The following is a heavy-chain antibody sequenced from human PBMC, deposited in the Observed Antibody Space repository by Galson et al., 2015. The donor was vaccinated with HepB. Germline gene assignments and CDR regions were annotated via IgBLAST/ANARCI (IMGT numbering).Heavy chain of an antibody. D-gene: IGHD3-22*01. J-gene: IGHJ4*02. CDR3: ARELEGPDSHSSTPGDY. CDR2: INPSGGST. V-gene: IGHV1-46*01. CDR1: GYTFTSYY. Sequence: SVKVSCKASGYTFTSYYMHWVRQAPGQGLEWMGIINPSGGSTSYAQKFQGRVTMTRDTSTSTVYMELSSLRSEDTAVYYCARELEGPDSHSSTPGDYWGQGTLVTVSS.